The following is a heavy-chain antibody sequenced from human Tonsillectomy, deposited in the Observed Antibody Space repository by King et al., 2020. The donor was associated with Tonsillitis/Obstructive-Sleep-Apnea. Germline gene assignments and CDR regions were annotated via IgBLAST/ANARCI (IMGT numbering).Heavy chain of an antibody. CDR1: GYTFTSYY. CDR3: ARVGTEYSSSSSLNFDY. Sequence: QLVQSGAEVKKPGASVKVSCKASGYTFTSYYMHLVRQAPGQGLEWMGIINPSGGITSYAQKFQGRVTMTRDTSTSTVYMELSSLRSEDTAVYYCARVGTEYSSSSSLNFDYWGQGTLVTVSS. J-gene: IGHJ4*02. CDR2: INPSGGIT. D-gene: IGHD6-6*01. V-gene: IGHV1-46*01.